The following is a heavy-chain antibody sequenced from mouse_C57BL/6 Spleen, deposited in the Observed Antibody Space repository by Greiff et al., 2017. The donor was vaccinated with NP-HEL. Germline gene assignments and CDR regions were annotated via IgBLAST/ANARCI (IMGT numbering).Heavy chain of an antibody. V-gene: IGHV1-26*01. CDR2: INPNNGGT. D-gene: IGHD4-1*01. J-gene: IGHJ2*01. CDR3: ARLLGLGY. Sequence: EVQLQQSGPELVKPGASVKISCKASGYTFTDYYMNWVKQSPGTRLEWIGDINPNNGGTSYNQKFKGKATLTVDKSSSTAYMELRSLTSEDSAVYYCARLLGLGYWGQGTTLTVSS. CDR1: GYTFTDYY.